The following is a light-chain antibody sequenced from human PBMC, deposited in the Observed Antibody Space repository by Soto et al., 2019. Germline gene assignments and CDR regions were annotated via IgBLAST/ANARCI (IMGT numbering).Light chain of an antibody. J-gene: IGKJ1*01. Sequence: VVMTQSPATLSVSPGERATLSCRASQSVNSNFAWYQQKPGQAPRLLIYDASTKATGIPARFSGSGSGTEFTLTISSLQSEDFAVYYCQQYNNWWTFGQGTKVEIK. V-gene: IGKV3-15*01. CDR1: QSVNSN. CDR2: DAS. CDR3: QQYNNWWT.